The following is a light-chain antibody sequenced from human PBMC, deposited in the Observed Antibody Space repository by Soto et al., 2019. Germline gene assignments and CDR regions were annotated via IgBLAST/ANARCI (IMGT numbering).Light chain of an antibody. CDR3: QQSYSTPST. J-gene: IGKJ2*01. CDR2: AAS. Sequence: DIQMTQPPSSLSASVGDRVTITCRASQSIRSYLNWYQQKPGKAPKLLIYAASSLQSGVPSRFSGSGSGTDFTLTISSLQPEDFATYYCQQSYSTPSTFGQGTKLEIK. V-gene: IGKV1-39*01. CDR1: QSIRSY.